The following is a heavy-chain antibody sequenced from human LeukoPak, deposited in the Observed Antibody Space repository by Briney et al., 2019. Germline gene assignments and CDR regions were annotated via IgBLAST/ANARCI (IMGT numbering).Heavy chain of an antibody. CDR1: GGSFSGYY. CDR3: ARGRSSSWPYYYYMDV. J-gene: IGHJ6*03. D-gene: IGHD6-13*01. CDR2: INHSGST. Sequence: KPSETLSLTCAVYGGSFSGYYWSWIRQPPGRGLEWIGEINHSGSTNYNPSLKSRVTISVDTSKYQFSLKLSSVTAADTAVYYCARGRSSSWPYYYYMDVWGKGTTVTVSS. V-gene: IGHV4-34*01.